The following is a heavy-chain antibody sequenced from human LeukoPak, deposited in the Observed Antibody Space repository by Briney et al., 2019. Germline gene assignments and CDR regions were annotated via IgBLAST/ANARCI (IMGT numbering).Heavy chain of an antibody. V-gene: IGHV4-39*01. Sequence: PSETLSLTCTVSGGSISGSSWFWGWSRQPPGKGLEWIGSVSSGGTTYCNPSLKSRVTISVGTSKTQFSLKLSTVTAADTAIYYCSTYYFDSSGYLTGFDYWGQGTLVTVSS. J-gene: IGHJ4*02. D-gene: IGHD3-22*01. CDR1: GGSISGSSWF. CDR3: STYYFDSSGYLTGFDY. CDR2: VSSGGTT.